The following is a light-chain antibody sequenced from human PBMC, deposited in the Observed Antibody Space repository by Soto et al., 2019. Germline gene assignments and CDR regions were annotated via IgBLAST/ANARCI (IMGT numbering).Light chain of an antibody. CDR3: SSYTSSSTLEVV. J-gene: IGLJ2*01. CDR2: YVS. Sequence: QSALTQPASVSGSPGQSITISCTGTSSDVGGYNYVSWYQQHPGKAPKLMIYYVSNRPSGVSHRFSGSKSGNTASLTISGLQAADEDDYYCSSYTSSSTLEVVFGGGTKLTVL. CDR1: SSDVGGYNY. V-gene: IGLV2-14*01.